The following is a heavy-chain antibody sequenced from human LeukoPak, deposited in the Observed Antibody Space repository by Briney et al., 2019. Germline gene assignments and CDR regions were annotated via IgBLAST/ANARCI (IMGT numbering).Heavy chain of an antibody. CDR1: GYTFTSYA. J-gene: IGHJ3*02. V-gene: IGHV7-4-1*02. D-gene: IGHD2-2*01. Sequence: GASVKVSCKASGYTFTSYAMNWVRQAPGQGLEWMGWINTNTGNPTYAQGFTGRFVFSLDTSVSTAYLQISSLKAEDTAVYYCAREGIVVVPAARGNAFDIWGQGTMVTVSS. CDR2: INTNTGNP. CDR3: AREGIVVVPAARGNAFDI.